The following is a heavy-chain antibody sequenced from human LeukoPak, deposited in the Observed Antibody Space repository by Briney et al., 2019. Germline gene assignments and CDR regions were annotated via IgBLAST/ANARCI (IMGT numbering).Heavy chain of an antibody. CDR2: ITSSGGST. CDR1: QFIFSTYA. CDR3: ARVPRTYYHFDY. J-gene: IGHJ4*02. Sequence: PGGSLRLSCAASQFIFSTYAMSWVRQPPGKGLEWVSGITSSGGSTYYADSVRGRFTISRDNAKNTLYLQMSSLRAEDTAVYYCARVPRTYYHFDYWGQGILVTVSS. V-gene: IGHV3-23*01. D-gene: IGHD3-10*01.